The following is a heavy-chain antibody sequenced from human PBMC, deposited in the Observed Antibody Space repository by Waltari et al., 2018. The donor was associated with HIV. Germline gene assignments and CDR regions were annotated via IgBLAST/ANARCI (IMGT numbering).Heavy chain of an antibody. Sequence: EVQLVESGGGLVKPGGSLRLSCAASGFTFSSYRMNWVRRAPGEGLEGVSSISSSSSYIYYADSGKGRVTISRDNAKNSLYLQMTIRRAEDTAVYYCATLVSSGWYYFDYWGQGTLVTVSS. CDR2: ISSSSSYI. D-gene: IGHD6-19*01. V-gene: IGHV3-21*01. J-gene: IGHJ4*02. CDR1: GFTFSSYR. CDR3: ATLVSSGWYYFDY.